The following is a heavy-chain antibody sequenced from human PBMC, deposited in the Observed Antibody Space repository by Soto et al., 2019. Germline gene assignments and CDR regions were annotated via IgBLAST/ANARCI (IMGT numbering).Heavy chain of an antibody. CDR2: IYYSGST. Sequence: NPSETLSLTCTVSGGSISSGGYYWSWIRQHPGKGLEWIGYIYYSGSTYYNPSLKSRVTISVDTSKNQFSLKLSSVTAADTAVYYCARDHADSSLHGTFDIWGQGTMVTVSS. D-gene: IGHD3-22*01. J-gene: IGHJ3*02. CDR1: GGSISSGGYY. CDR3: ARDHADSSLHGTFDI. V-gene: IGHV4-31*03.